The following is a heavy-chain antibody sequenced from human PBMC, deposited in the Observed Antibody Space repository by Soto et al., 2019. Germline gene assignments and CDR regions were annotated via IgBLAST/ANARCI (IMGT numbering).Heavy chain of an antibody. D-gene: IGHD6-6*01. V-gene: IGHV3-13*01. CDR3: GRELVDSMTWAWYFVM. Sequence: GGSLRLSCEASGIAFSSSDMHWVRQVSGKSLEWVSAIGRGGDTYYPDSVKGRFTISRENAKNSLYLQMNSLTAGDTAVYFCGRELVDSMTWAWYFVMWGSGTL. J-gene: IGHJ2*01. CDR1: GIAFSSSD. CDR2: IGRGGDT.